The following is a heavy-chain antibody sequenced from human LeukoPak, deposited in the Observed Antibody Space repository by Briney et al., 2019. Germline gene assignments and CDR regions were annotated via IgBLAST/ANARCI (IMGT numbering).Heavy chain of an antibody. CDR2: IYYSGST. CDR1: GGSISSSSYY. CDR3: ARLGVLLWFGELSWFDP. V-gene: IGHV4-39*07. J-gene: IGHJ5*02. Sequence: SETLSLTCTVSGGSISSSSYYWGWIRQPPGKGLEWIGSIYYSGSTYYNPSLKSRVTISVDTSKNQFSLKLSSVTAADTAVYYCARLGVLLWFGELSWFDPWGQGTLVTVSS. D-gene: IGHD3-10*01.